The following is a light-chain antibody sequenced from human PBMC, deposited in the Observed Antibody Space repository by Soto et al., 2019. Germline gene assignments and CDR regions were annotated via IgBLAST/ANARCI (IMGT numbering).Light chain of an antibody. V-gene: IGKV1-39*01. J-gene: IGKJ5*01. Sequence: DIQMTQSPSSLSASVGDRVTITCRASQSISSYLNWYQQKPGKAPKLLIYAASSLQSGVPSRFSGSGSGTDFTLTISSLQPEDFAVYYCQQYGSSPPITFGLGTRLEIK. CDR1: QSISSY. CDR2: AAS. CDR3: QQYGSSPPIT.